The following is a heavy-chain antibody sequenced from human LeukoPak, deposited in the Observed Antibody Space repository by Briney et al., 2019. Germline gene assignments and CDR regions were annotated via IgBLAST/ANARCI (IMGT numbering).Heavy chain of an antibody. CDR1: GFTFSSYA. J-gene: IGHJ4*02. V-gene: IGHV3-23*01. CDR3: AKAFSSIYYDSSGYYFDFDY. Sequence: PGGSLRLSCAASGFTFSSYAMSWVRQAPGKGLEWVSAISGSGGSTSYADSVKGRFTISRDNSKNTLYLQMNSLRAEDTAVYYCAKAFSSIYYDSSGYYFDFDYWGQGTLVTVSS. CDR2: ISGSGGST. D-gene: IGHD3-22*01.